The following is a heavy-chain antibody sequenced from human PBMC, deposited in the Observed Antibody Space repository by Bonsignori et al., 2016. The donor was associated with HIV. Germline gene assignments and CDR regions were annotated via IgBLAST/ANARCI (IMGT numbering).Heavy chain of an antibody. Sequence: RQAPGKGLEWIGSIHHSGTTYYNPSLKSRVTISVDTSKNHFSLKLSSVTAADTAVYYCARLRIVEGSYVYDFWGQGTLVTVSS. D-gene: IGHD2-21*01. CDR2: IHHSGTT. J-gene: IGHJ4*02. V-gene: IGHV4-38-2*01. CDR3: ARLRIVEGSYVYDF.